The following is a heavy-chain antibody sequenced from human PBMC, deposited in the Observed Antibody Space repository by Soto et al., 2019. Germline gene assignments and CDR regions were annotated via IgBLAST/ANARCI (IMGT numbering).Heavy chain of an antibody. D-gene: IGHD2-15*01. CDR1: GYTFTNYW. Sequence: PVESLKISCKASGYTFTNYWITWVRQVPWKGLEWMGIIYPGDSDTRYSPSFQGLVTISADRSINTAYLQWSSLKASDTAIYYCARQGCSGGICYSFFGWYHYNTEVWGKGNTVNVSS. J-gene: IGHJ6*03. CDR2: IYPGDSDT. CDR3: ARQGCSGGICYSFFGWYHYNTEV. V-gene: IGHV5-51*01.